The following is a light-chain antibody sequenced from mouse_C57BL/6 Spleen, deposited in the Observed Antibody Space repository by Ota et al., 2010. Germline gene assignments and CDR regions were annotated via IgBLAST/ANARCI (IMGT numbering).Light chain of an antibody. V-gene: IGKV8-28*01. Sequence: DIVMTQSPSSLTMSVGQKVTMSCKSSQSLLHTSNQKNYLAWYQQKPGQPPKLLIYGASTRESGVPDRFTGSGSGTDFTLTINSVQAEDLAVYYCQNDHSYPLTFGAGTKLELK. J-gene: IGKJ5*01. CDR3: QNDHSYPLT. CDR1: QSLLHTSNQKNY. CDR2: GAS.